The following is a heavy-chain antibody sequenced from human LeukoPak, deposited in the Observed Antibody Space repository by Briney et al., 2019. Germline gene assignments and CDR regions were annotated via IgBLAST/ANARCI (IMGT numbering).Heavy chain of an antibody. V-gene: IGHV3-48*01. Sequence: GGSLRLSCAASGFTFSSYSMNWVRQAPGKGLEWVSYISSSSSTIYYAASVKGRFTISRDNAKNSLYLQMNSLRAEDTAVYYCARDSPAAIDYWGQGTLVTVSS. D-gene: IGHD2-2*02. CDR3: ARDSPAAIDY. J-gene: IGHJ4*02. CDR2: ISSSSSTI. CDR1: GFTFSSYS.